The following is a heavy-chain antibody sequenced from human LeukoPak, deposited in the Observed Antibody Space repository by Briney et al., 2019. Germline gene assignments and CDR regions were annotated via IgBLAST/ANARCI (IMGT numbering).Heavy chain of an antibody. Sequence: SETLSLTCTVSGGSISSSSYYWGWIRQPPGKGLEWIGSIYYSGSTYYNPSLKSRVTISVDTSKNQFSLKLSSVTAADTAVYYCARDPNYGGNLYYFDYWGQGTLVTVSS. V-gene: IGHV4-39*07. CDR2: IYYSGST. J-gene: IGHJ4*02. CDR1: GGSISSSSYY. D-gene: IGHD4-23*01. CDR3: ARDPNYGGNLYYFDY.